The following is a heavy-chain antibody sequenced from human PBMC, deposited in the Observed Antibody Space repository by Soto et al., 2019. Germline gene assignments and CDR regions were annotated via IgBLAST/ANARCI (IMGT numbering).Heavy chain of an antibody. CDR1: GGSISSYY. V-gene: IGHV4-59*01. CDR2: IYYSGST. CDR3: ARFIYYYSSCYYYPPGLFDP. Sequence: SETLSLTCTVSGGSISSYYWSWIRQPPGKGLEWIGYIYYSGSTNYNPSLKSRVTISVDTSKNQFSLKLSSVTAADTTVYYCARFIYYYSSCYYYPPGLFDPWGQGTLVTVSS. J-gene: IGHJ5*02. D-gene: IGHD3-22*01.